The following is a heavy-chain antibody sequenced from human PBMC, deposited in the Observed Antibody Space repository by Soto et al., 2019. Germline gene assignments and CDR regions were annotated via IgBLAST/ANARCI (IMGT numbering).Heavy chain of an antibody. J-gene: IGHJ4*02. Sequence: EVQLVESGGGLVQPGGSLKLSCAASGFSFSGSVMHWVRQASGKGLEWVGRIRSKANSYATAYAASVKGRFTISRDDSKNTAYLQMNSLKPEDTAVYYCSCSGGGNDYWGQGTLVTVSS. CDR3: SCSGGGNDY. CDR2: IRSKANSYAT. D-gene: IGHD2-15*01. CDR1: GFSFSGSV. V-gene: IGHV3-73*01.